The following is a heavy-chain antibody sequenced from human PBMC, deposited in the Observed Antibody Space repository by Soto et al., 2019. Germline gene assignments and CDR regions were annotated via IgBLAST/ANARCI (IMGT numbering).Heavy chain of an antibody. D-gene: IGHD3-10*01. CDR2: IKPNSGGT. V-gene: IGHV1-2*02. Sequence: GASVKVSCKASGYSFSGYYMNWVRQAPGQGLEWMGWIKPNSGGTDYAQKFQGRVTMTRDTSISTAYMELRGLRYDDTAVYYCARTRGVIPRVTYNCFDPWGQGTLVTVSS. J-gene: IGHJ5*02. CDR3: ARTRGVIPRVTYNCFDP. CDR1: GYSFSGYY.